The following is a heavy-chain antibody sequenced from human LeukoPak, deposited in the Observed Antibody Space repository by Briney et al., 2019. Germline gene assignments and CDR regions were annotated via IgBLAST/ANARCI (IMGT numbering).Heavy chain of an antibody. CDR3: ARDRYRRIWYGDY. J-gene: IGHJ4*02. CDR2: INTNTGNP. V-gene: IGHV7-4-1*02. Sequence: ASVKVSCKASGYTFTSYGISWVRQAPGQGLEWMGRINTNTGNPTYAQGFTGRFVFSLDASVSTTYLQINSLKAEDTAVYYCARDRYRRIWYGDYWGQGTLVTVSS. D-gene: IGHD6-13*01. CDR1: GYTFTSYG.